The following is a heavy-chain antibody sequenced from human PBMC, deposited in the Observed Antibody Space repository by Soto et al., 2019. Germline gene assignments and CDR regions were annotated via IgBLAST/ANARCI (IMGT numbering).Heavy chain of an antibody. D-gene: IGHD3-10*01. Sequence: PGGSLRLSCAASGFTFSSYGMHWVRQAPGKGLEWVAVIWYDGSNKYYADSVKGRFTISRDTSKNTLYLQMNSLRAEDTAVYYCARDIRESSYYYYYMDVWGKGTTVTVYS. J-gene: IGHJ6*03. CDR1: GFTFSSYG. V-gene: IGHV3-33*01. CDR2: IWYDGSNK. CDR3: ARDIRESSYYYYYMDV.